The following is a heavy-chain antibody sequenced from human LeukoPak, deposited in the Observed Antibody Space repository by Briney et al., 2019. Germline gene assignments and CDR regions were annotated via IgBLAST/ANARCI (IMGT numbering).Heavy chain of an antibody. J-gene: IGHJ4*02. V-gene: IGHV3-15*01. CDR2: IKSKIDGGTT. CDR3: TTPPRYYYGSGSPNRPSDY. D-gene: IGHD3-10*01. Sequence: AGTLRLSCAASGFSFSDAWMSWVRQVPGKGLEWVGRIKSKIDGGTTDYAAPVKGRFTVSRDDSKNTLYLQMNNLKTEDTAVYHCTTPPRYYYGSGSPNRPSDYWGQGTLVTVSS. CDR1: GFSFSDAW.